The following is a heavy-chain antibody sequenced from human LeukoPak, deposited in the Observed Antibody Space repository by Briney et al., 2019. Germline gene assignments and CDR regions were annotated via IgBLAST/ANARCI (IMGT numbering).Heavy chain of an antibody. CDR2: ISSSGSTI. D-gene: IGHD4-23*01. CDR1: GFTFSDYY. V-gene: IGHV3-11*04. CDR3: ARGPSVVTPSGYYYYYMDV. Sequence: GGSLRLSCAASGFTFSDYYMSWIRQAPGKGLEWVSYISSSGSTIYYADSMKGRFTISRDNAKNSLYLQMNSLRAEDTAVYYCARGPSVVTPSGYYYYYMDVWGKGTTVTVSS. J-gene: IGHJ6*03.